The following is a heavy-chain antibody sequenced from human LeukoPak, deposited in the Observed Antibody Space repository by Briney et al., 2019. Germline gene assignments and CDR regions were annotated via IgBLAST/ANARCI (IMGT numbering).Heavy chain of an antibody. CDR3: ARDGGHLSHSSGSFLLDP. J-gene: IGHJ5*02. CDR1: GYTFTSYG. D-gene: IGHD6-19*01. Sequence: ASVKVSCKASGYTFTSYGISWVRQAPGQGLEWMGWISAYNGNTNYAQKLQGRVTMTTDTSTSTAYMELRSLRSDDTAVYYCARDGGHLSHSSGSFLLDPWGQGTLVTVSS. CDR2: ISAYNGNT. V-gene: IGHV1-18*01.